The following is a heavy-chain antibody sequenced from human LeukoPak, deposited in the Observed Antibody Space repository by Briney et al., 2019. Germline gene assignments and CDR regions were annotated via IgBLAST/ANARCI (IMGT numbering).Heavy chain of an antibody. V-gene: IGHV3-30*02. D-gene: IGHD4-17*01. CDR3: ANSPYGDWSFDF. CDR1: GFTFSSYG. CDR2: IRYHGRDK. Sequence: GGSLRLSCAASGFTFSSYGMHWVRRAPGKGLEWVAFIRYHGRDKYYADSVRGRFTISRDNSRNTLYLQMDSLRAEDTAVYYCANSPYGDWSFDFWGQGTLVTVSS. J-gene: IGHJ4*02.